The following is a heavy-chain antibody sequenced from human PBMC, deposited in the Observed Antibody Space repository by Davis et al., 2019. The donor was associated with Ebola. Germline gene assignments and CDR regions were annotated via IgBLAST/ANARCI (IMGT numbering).Heavy chain of an antibody. CDR1: GYTFTSYG. Sequence: ASVKVSCKASGYTFTSYGISWVRQAPGQRLEWMGWINAGNGNTKYSQKFQGRVTITRDTSASTAYMELSSLRSEDTAVYYCARDLWGLGASGGMDVWGQGTTVTVSS. CDR2: INAGNGNT. CDR3: ARDLWGLGASGGMDV. J-gene: IGHJ6*02. V-gene: IGHV1-3*01. D-gene: IGHD3-10*01.